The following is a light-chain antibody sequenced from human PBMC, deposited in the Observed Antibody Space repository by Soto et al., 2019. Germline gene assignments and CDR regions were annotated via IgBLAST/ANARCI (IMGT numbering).Light chain of an antibody. CDR2: DVS. Sequence: QSALTQPRSVSGSPGQSVTISCTGTSSDVGGYNYVSWYQQHPGKAPKVMIYDVSKRPSGVPDRFSGSKSGNTASLTISGLQDEDEADYYCCSYAGSYTFYVFGTGTKLTVL. J-gene: IGLJ1*01. CDR3: CSYAGSYTFYV. V-gene: IGLV2-11*01. CDR1: SSDVGGYNY.